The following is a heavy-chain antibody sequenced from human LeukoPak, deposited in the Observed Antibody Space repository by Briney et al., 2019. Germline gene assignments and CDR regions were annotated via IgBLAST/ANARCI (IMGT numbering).Heavy chain of an antibody. D-gene: IGHD3-3*01. CDR1: GFTFSSYG. V-gene: IGHV3-30*02. CDR3: AKVGDFWSGSLYYYYYYYMDV. Sequence: TGGSLRLSCAASGFTFSSYGMHWVRQAPGKGLEWVAFIRYDGSNKYYADSVKGRFTISRDNSKNTLYLQMNSLRAEDTAVYYCAKVGDFWSGSLYYYYYYYMDVWGKGTTVTVSS. J-gene: IGHJ6*03. CDR2: IRYDGSNK.